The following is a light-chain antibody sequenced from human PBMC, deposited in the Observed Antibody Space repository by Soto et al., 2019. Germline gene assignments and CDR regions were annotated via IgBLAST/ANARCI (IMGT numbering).Light chain of an antibody. J-gene: IGKJ1*01. V-gene: IGKV3-20*01. CDR3: QQYGSSPWT. Sequence: EIVLTQSPGTLSLSPGERATLSCGASQSVSSSYLAWYQQKPGQAPRLLIYDASTRATGIPDRISGSGSGTDFTLTISRLEPEDFAVYYCQQYGSSPWTFGQGTRVEIK. CDR2: DAS. CDR1: QSVSSSY.